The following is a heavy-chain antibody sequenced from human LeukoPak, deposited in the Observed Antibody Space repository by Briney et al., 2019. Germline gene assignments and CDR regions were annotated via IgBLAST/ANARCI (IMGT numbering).Heavy chain of an antibody. V-gene: IGHV1-18*01. CDR3: ARENLLWFGELLISNYYGMDV. Sequence: ASVKVSCKASGGTFSSYAISWVRQAPGQGLEWMGWISAYNGNTNYAQKLQGRVTMTTDTSTSTAYMELRSLRSDDTAVYYCARENLLWFGELLISNYYGMDVWGQGTTVTVSS. CDR1: GGTFSSYA. CDR2: ISAYNGNT. J-gene: IGHJ6*02. D-gene: IGHD3-10*01.